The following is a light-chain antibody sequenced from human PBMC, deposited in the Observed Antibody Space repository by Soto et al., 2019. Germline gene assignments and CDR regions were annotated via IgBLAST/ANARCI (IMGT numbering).Light chain of an antibody. J-gene: IGKJ5*01. CDR2: GAS. CDR3: QQYGSSPIT. CDR1: QSVGSDF. V-gene: IGKV3-20*01. Sequence: EIVLTQSPGTLSLSPGGRATLSCRASQSVGSDFLAWYQQRPGQPPRILIFGASGRAAGIPDRFSGSGSGTDFTLTSSRLEPEDFAVYYCQQYGSSPITFGQGTRLEIK.